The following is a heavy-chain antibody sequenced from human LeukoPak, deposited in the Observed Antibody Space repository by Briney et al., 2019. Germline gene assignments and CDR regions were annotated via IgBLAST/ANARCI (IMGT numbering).Heavy chain of an antibody. J-gene: IGHJ4*02. Sequence: GGSLRLSCAASGLNFSSYWMSWVRQAPGKELEWLANIKQDGSERYYVDSVKGRFTTSRDNAKNSLYLQMNSLRAEDTAVYYCARAAATQGPDYFDYWGQGTLVTVSS. CDR2: IKQDGSER. V-gene: IGHV3-7*04. D-gene: IGHD1-26*01. CDR3: ARAAATQGPDYFDY. CDR1: GLNFSSYW.